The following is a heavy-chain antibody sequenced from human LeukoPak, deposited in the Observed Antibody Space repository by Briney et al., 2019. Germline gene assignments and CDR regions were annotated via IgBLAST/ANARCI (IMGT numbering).Heavy chain of an antibody. CDR3: VTRPMVANPRGY. CDR1: GFTFSSYS. D-gene: IGHD2-15*01. Sequence: PGGSLRLSCAASGFTFSSYSMNWVRQAPGKGLEWVGRIKSASDGGTADYVAPVKGRFTISRDDSKNTLYLQMNSLKTEDTAVYYCVTRPMVANPRGYWGQGTLVTVSS. V-gene: IGHV3-15*07. J-gene: IGHJ4*02. CDR2: IKSASDGGTA.